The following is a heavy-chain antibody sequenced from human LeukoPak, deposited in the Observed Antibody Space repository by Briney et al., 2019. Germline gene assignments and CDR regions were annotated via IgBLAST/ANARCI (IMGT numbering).Heavy chain of an antibody. CDR1: GFTFSSYS. CDR3: ASSWDY. V-gene: IGHV3-48*01. CDR2: ISSNSGTI. Sequence: LAGGSLRLSCAASGFTFSSYSMNWVRQAPGKGLEWVSYISSNSGTIYCADSVKGRFTISRDNAKNSLYLQMNSLRAEDTAVYYCASSWDYWGQGTLVTVSS. J-gene: IGHJ4*02.